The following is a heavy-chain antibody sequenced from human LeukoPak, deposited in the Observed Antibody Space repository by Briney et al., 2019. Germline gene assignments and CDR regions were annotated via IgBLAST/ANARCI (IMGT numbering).Heavy chain of an antibody. Sequence: SETLSLTCTVSGGSISSTSYSWGWIRQPPGKGLEWIGSLYSGGSPCYNPSLKSRVTISVDTSKNQFSLRLSSVTAADTAVYYCTRHRLVAGPYYFDYWGQGTLVTVSS. CDR3: TRHRLVAGPYYFDY. V-gene: IGHV4-39*01. J-gene: IGHJ4*02. CDR1: GGSISSTSYS. CDR2: LYSGGSP. D-gene: IGHD6-19*01.